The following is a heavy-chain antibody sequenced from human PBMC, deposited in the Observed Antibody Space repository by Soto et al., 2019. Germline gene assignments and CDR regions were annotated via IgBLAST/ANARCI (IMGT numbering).Heavy chain of an antibody. CDR3: ARVGRLQAPDY. Sequence: QVQLVESGGSVVQPGRSLRLSCAASGFIFSSYAMHWVRQAPGKGLEWVAVISYDGSNKYYADSVKGRFTISRDNSKNTLYLQMNSLRGEDTAVYYCARVGRLQAPDYWGQGTLVTVSS. V-gene: IGHV3-30-3*01. D-gene: IGHD5-18*01. CDR1: GFIFSSYA. J-gene: IGHJ4*02. CDR2: ISYDGSNK.